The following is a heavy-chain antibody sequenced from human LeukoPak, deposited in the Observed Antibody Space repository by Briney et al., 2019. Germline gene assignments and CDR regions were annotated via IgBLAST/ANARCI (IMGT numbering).Heavy chain of an antibody. J-gene: IGHJ6*03. Sequence: GGSLRLSCAASGFTFSSYWMSWVRQAPGRGLEWVANIKQDGSEKYYVDSVKGRFTISRDNAKNSLYLQMNSLRAEDTAVYYCARDQLEYYDFWSGYYSGGSDYMDVWGKGTTVTVSS. D-gene: IGHD3-3*01. CDR2: IKQDGSEK. CDR1: GFTFSSYW. CDR3: ARDQLEYYDFWSGYYSGGSDYMDV. V-gene: IGHV3-7*01.